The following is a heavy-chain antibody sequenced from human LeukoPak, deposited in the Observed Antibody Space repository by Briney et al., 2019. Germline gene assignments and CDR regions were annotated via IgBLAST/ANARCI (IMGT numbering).Heavy chain of an antibody. Sequence: PSETLSLTCTVSGGSISSSSYYWGWIRQPPGKGLEWIGSIYYSGSTYYNPSLKSRVTISVDTSKNQFSLKLSSVTAADTAVYYCARGDSSSWLYYFDYWGQGTLVTVSS. D-gene: IGHD6-13*01. CDR2: IYYSGST. V-gene: IGHV4-39*07. CDR1: GGSISSSSYY. CDR3: ARGDSSSWLYYFDY. J-gene: IGHJ4*02.